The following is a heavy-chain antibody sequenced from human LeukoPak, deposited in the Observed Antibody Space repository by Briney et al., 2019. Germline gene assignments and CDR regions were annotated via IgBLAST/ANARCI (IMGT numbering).Heavy chain of an antibody. V-gene: IGHV3-74*01. Sequence: GGSLRLSCAASGFTFSSFAMSWVRQAPGKGLEWVSRINSDGSSTSYADSVKGRFTISRDNAKNTLYLQMNSLRAEDTAVYYCARDPGDDYGDYGWGQGTLVTVSS. CDR1: GFTFSSFA. D-gene: IGHD4-17*01. J-gene: IGHJ4*02. CDR3: ARDPGDDYGDYG. CDR2: INSDGSST.